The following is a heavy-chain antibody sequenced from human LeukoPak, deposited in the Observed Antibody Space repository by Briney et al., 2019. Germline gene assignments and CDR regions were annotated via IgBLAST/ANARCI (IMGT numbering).Heavy chain of an antibody. J-gene: IGHJ6*04. V-gene: IGHV1-69*13. Sequence: SVKVSCKASGGTFSSYAISWVRQAPGQGLEWMGGIIPIFGTANYAQKFQGRVTITADESASTAYMELSSLRSEDTAVYYCAREVRDIVVVPAAKYYYYYGMDVWGKGTTVTVSS. D-gene: IGHD2-2*01. CDR1: GGTFSSYA. CDR2: IIPIFGTA. CDR3: AREVRDIVVVPAAKYYYYYGMDV.